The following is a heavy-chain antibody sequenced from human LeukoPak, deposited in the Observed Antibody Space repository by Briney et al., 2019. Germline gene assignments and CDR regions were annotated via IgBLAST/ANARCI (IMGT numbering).Heavy chain of an antibody. V-gene: IGHV3-7*01. J-gene: IGHJ4*02. CDR2: INEDGSNK. Sequence: GGSLRLSCAASGFTFSSYWMSWVRQAPGKGLEWVANINEDGSNKYYVDSVKGRFTVSRDNAKNSLYLQMNSLRAEDTAIYYCARDTYRFFDFWGQGTLVTVSS. D-gene: IGHD4-11*01. CDR1: GFTFSSYW. CDR3: ARDTYRFFDF.